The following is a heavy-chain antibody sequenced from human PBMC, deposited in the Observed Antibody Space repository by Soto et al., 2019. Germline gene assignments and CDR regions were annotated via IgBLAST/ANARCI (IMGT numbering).Heavy chain of an antibody. V-gene: IGHV5-51*01. D-gene: IGHD6-13*01. CDR1: GYSFTSYW. CDR3: ARHLYSSNIPFDY. J-gene: IGHJ4*02. Sequence: GESLKISCNGSGYSFTSYWIGWVRQMPGKGLEWMGIIYPGDSDTRYSPSFQGQVTISADKSISTAYLQWSSLKASDTAMYYCARHLYSSNIPFDYWGQGTLVTVSS. CDR2: IYPGDSDT.